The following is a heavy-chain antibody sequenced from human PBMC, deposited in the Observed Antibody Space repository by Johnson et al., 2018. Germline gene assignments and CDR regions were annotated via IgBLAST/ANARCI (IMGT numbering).Heavy chain of an antibody. V-gene: IGHV3-20*04. D-gene: IGHD1-26*01. CDR3: ARGFDTNAFDI. CDR2: IHWNGGSS. J-gene: IGHJ3*02. CDR1: GFTFDNYG. Sequence: VQLVQSGGGVVRPGGSLRLSCAASGFTFDNYGMNWVRQAPGRGLEWVSHIHWNGGSSGYGDSVKGRVTISRDNAKDTLFLPMNSLRAEDTAVFYCARGFDTNAFDIWGQGTMVTVSS.